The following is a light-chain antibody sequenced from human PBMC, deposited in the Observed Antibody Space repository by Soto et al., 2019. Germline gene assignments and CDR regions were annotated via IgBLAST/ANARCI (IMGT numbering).Light chain of an antibody. CDR3: QQRSNWPLT. V-gene: IGKV3-11*01. Sequence: EIVLTQSPATLSLSPGERATLSCRASESVDSSFLGWYQQKPGQTPRLLIYDASNRAAGIPARFSGSGSGTDFTLTISSLEPEDFAVYYCQQRSNWPLTFGGGTKVDIK. J-gene: IGKJ4*01. CDR1: ESVDSSF. CDR2: DAS.